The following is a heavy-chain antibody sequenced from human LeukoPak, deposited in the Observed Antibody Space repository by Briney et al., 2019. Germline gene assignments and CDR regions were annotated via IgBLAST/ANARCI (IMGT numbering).Heavy chain of an antibody. CDR3: AKDLPNPGTSRHFQY. CDR2: ISGSGGST. CDR1: GFTFTSYA. J-gene: IGHJ1*01. V-gene: IGHV3-23*01. Sequence: GGPLRLSCAASGFTFTSYALSWVRQAPGKGLEWASSISGSGGSTYYADSVKGRFTISRDNSKNTLYLQMNSLRAKDTAVYYCAKDLPNPGTSRHFQYWGQGTLVTVSS. D-gene: IGHD2-8*01.